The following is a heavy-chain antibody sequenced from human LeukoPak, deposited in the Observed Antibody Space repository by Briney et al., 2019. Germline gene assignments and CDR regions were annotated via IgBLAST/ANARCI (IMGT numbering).Heavy chain of an antibody. CDR3: ARSVSGSYYDYYYYMDV. CDR2: IIPIFGTA. Sequence: SVKVSCKASGGTFISYAISWVRQAPGQGLEWIGGIIPIFGTANYAQKFQGRVTITTDESTSTAYMELSSLRSEDTAVYYCARSVSGSYYDYYYYMDVWGKGTTVTVSS. J-gene: IGHJ6*03. V-gene: IGHV1-69*05. CDR1: GGTFISYA. D-gene: IGHD1-26*01.